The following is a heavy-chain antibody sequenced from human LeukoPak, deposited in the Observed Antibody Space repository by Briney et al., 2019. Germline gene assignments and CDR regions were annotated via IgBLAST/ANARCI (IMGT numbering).Heavy chain of an antibody. Sequence: PETPSDSRAVPGGSISSYNGSWIWQPPGKGLEWIGYIYYSKSTNYNPSLKSRVTISGDTSKNQSSLKLSSVTAADTAVYYYARGLSDSSGSYYVGRFDTSGQGSLVTVSS. J-gene: IGHJ5*02. CDR2: IYYSKST. D-gene: IGHD3-22*01. V-gene: IGHV4-59*12. CDR3: ARGLSDSSGSYYVGRFDT. CDR1: GGSISSYN.